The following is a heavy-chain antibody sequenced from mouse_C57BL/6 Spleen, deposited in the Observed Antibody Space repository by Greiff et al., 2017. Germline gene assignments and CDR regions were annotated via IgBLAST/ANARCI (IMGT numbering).Heavy chain of an antibody. J-gene: IGHJ2*01. CDR2: IHPNSGST. CDR1: GYTFTSYW. CDR3: ASNDGYYGY. V-gene: IGHV1-64*01. Sequence: VQLQQSGAELVKPGASVKLSCKASGYTFTSYWMHWVKQRPGQGLEWIGMIHPNSGSTNYNEKFKSKDTLTVDKSSSTAYMQLSSLTSEDSAVYCCASNDGYYGYWGQGTTLTVSS. D-gene: IGHD2-3*01.